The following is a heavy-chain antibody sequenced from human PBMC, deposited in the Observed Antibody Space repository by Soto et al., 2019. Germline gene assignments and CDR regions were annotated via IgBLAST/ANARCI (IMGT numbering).Heavy chain of an antibody. J-gene: IGHJ4*02. Sequence: PGGSLRLSCAASGFTFSSYGMHWVRQAPGKGLEWVAVIWYDGSNKYYADSVKGRFTISRDNSKNTLYLQMNSLRAEDTAVYYCARGPYYYDSSGFYWGQGTLVTVSS. CDR1: GFTFSSYG. V-gene: IGHV3-33*01. D-gene: IGHD3-22*01. CDR2: IWYDGSNK. CDR3: ARGPYYYDSSGFY.